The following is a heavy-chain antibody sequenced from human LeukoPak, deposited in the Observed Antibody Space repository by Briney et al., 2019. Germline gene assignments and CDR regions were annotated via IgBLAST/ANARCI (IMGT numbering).Heavy chain of an antibody. D-gene: IGHD2/OR15-2a*01. CDR1: GFTFSSYW. CDR2: INSDGRAT. CDR3: ARGTALQDY. V-gene: IGHV3-74*01. J-gene: IGHJ4*02. Sequence: GGSLRLSCAASGFTFSSYWMHWVRQTPGKGLAWVSDINSDGRATNYADSVKGRFTISRDNAQNTLYLQMNSLRAEDTAVYYCARGTALQDYWGQGTLVTVSS.